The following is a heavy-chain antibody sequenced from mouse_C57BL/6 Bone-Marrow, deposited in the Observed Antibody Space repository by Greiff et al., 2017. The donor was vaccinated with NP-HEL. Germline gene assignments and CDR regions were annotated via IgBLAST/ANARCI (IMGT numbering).Heavy chain of an antibody. V-gene: IGHV5-6*01. D-gene: IGHD2-3*01. CDR3: ARPRDFYDGYRFAY. Sequence: EVQVVESGGDLVKPGGSLKLSCAASGFTFSSYGMSWVRQTPDKRLEWVATISSGGSYTYYPDSVKGRFTISRDNAKNTLYLQMSSLKSEDTAMYYCARPRDFYDGYRFAYWGQGTLVTVSA. CDR1: GFTFSSYG. J-gene: IGHJ3*01. CDR2: ISSGGSYT.